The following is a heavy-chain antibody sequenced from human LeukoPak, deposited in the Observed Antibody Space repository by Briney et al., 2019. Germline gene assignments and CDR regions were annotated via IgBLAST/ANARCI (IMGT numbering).Heavy chain of an antibody. D-gene: IGHD6-19*01. CDR2: IIPIFGIA. Sequence: SVTVSCKASGGTFSSYAISWVRQAPGQGLEWMGRIIPIFGIANYAQKFQGRVTITADKSTSTAYMELSSLRSEDTAVYYCARDLGLGYSSGWYYFDYWGQGTRVTVSS. CDR1: GGTFSSYA. J-gene: IGHJ4*02. V-gene: IGHV1-69*04. CDR3: ARDLGLGYSSGWYYFDY.